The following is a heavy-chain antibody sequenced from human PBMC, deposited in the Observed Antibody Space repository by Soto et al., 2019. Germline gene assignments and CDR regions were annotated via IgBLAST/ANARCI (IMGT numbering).Heavy chain of an antibody. CDR1: GFSFNNYY. Sequence: EVQLVESGGGLVQPGESLRLSCAASGFSFNNYYMHWVRQAPGTGLVWVSRINGEGTITSYADSVKGRFTISRDNAKNTLYLQMNSLRAEDAAVYYCTRGGAVAAVDLWGQTTMVTVSS. CDR3: TRGGAVAAVDL. V-gene: IGHV3-74*01. J-gene: IGHJ3*01. CDR2: INGEGTIT. D-gene: IGHD6-19*01.